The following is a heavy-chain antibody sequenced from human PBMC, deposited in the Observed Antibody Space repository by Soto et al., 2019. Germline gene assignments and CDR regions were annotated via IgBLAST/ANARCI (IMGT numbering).Heavy chain of an antibody. CDR3: ARSIPDSRGGGMDV. CDR2: ISDIGST. J-gene: IGHJ6*02. V-gene: IGHV4-59*01. Sequence: SXGTLSLTCTVSGGCITSYYWTWIRQPPGQGLEWIGYISDIGSTSYNPSLTSRVTMLVDTSKKQFSLKLSSVTEADSAVYFCARSIPDSRGGGMDVWGQGATVTVPS. CDR1: GGCITSYY. D-gene: IGHD3-10*01.